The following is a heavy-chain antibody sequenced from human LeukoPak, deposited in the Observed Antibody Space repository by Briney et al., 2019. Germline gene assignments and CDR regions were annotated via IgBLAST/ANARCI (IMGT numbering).Heavy chain of an antibody. V-gene: IGHV3-7*01. CDR2: TKGDGSEK. CDR1: VFTFSSYW. CDR3: GRRKSKGYKDEAFDI. Sequence: GGSLKLFCAASVFTFSSYWMSWVRQAPGKGLEWVANTKGDGSEKYYVDSVKGRFTISRDNARNSLYLQMNSLRAEDTAVYYCGRRKSKGYKDEAFDIWGQGTMVTVSS. J-gene: IGHJ3*02. D-gene: IGHD3-10*01.